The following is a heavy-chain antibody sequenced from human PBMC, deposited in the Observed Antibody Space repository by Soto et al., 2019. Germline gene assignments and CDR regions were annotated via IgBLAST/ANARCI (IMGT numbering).Heavy chain of an antibody. J-gene: IGHJ4*02. CDR3: ARDRNYYFDY. CDR2: ISYAGSNK. Sequence: QVQLVESGGGVVQPGRSLRLSCAASGFTFSSYAMHWVRQAPGKGLEWVAVISYAGSNKYYADSVKGRFTISRDNSKNTLYLQMNSLRAEDTAVYYCARDRNYYFDYWGQGTLVTGSS. V-gene: IGHV3-30-3*01. CDR1: GFTFSSYA.